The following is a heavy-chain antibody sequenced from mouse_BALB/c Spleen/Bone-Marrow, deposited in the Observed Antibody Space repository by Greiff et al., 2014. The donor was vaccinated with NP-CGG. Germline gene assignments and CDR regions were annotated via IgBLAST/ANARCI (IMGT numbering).Heavy chain of an antibody. Sequence: EVQLQQSGPELVKPGASVKISCKASGYSFTGYYMHWVKQSHVKSLEWIGRINPYNGATSYNQNFKDKASLTVDKSSSTAYMELHSLASEDSAGYYCARKELLITTVVATDAMDYWGQGTSVTGSS. CDR3: ARKELLITTVVATDAMDY. V-gene: IGHV1-31*01. CDR1: GYSFTGYY. D-gene: IGHD1-1*01. CDR2: INPYNGAT. J-gene: IGHJ4*01.